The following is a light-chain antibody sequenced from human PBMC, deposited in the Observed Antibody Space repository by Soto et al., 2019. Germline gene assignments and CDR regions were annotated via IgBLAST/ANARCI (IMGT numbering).Light chain of an antibody. CDR3: QQTYSTPIT. V-gene: IGKV1-39*01. CDR1: QTISNT. CDR2: ASS. J-gene: IGKJ5*01. Sequence: DIQMTQSPSSLSASVGDRVTITCRASQTISNTLNWYQQRPGKPPNLLIYASSTLQSGVPPRFSVGGSGTEFTLTISSLQPEDFATYYCQQTYSTPITFGLGTRLEIK.